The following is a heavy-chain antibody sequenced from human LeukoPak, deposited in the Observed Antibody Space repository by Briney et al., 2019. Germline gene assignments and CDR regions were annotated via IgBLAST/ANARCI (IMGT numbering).Heavy chain of an antibody. CDR1: GGTFSSYA. CDR2: INPSGGST. V-gene: IGHV1-46*01. J-gene: IGHJ4*02. D-gene: IGHD4-17*01. CDR3: ARGPVYGFHY. Sequence: ASVKVSCKASGGTFSSYAISWVRQAPGQGLEWMGIINPSGGSTSYAQKFQGRVTMTRDTSTSTVYMELSSLRSEDTAVYYCARGPVYGFHYWGQGTLVTVSS.